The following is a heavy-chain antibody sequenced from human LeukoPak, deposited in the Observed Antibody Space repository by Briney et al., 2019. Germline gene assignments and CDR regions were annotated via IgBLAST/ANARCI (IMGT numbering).Heavy chain of an antibody. CDR1: GGSISSYY. V-gene: IGHV4-59*01. Sequence: SETLSLTCTVSGGSISSYYWSWIRQPPGKGLEWIGYIYYSGSTNYNPSLKSRVTISVDTSKNQFSLKLSSVTAADTAVYYCGGGYRGGCTDEGGQETLVTVSS. D-gene: IGHD1-26*01. J-gene: IGHJ4*02. CDR3: GGGYRGGCTDE. CDR2: IYYSGST.